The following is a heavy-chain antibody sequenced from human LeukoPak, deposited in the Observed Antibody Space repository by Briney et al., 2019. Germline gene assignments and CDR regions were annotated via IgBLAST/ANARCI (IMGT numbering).Heavy chain of an antibody. CDR1: GGTFSSYA. Sequence: SVKVSCKASGGTFSSYAISWVRQAPGQGLEWMGGIIPIFGTANYAQKFQGRVTITADESTSTAYMELSSLRSEDTAVYYCARARADYCSSTSCYGIYYYGVDVWGQGTTVTVSS. CDR2: IIPIFGTA. J-gene: IGHJ6*02. CDR3: ARARADYCSSTSCYGIYYYGVDV. D-gene: IGHD2-2*01. V-gene: IGHV1-69*01.